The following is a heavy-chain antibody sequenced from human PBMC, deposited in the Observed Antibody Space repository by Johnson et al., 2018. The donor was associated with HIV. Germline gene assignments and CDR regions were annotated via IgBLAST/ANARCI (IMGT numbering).Heavy chain of an antibody. Sequence: VQLVESGGGLVQPGGSLRLSCAASGFTFSSYWMSWVRQAPGKGLEWVANIKQDGSEKYYADSVTGRFTISRDNAKNSLYRQMNNLRVEDTAVYYCASEVEYSILGGVWGQGTMVTVSS. J-gene: IGHJ3*01. CDR3: ASEVEYSILGGV. V-gene: IGHV3-7*01. D-gene: IGHD6-6*01. CDR1: GFTFSSYW. CDR2: IKQDGSEK.